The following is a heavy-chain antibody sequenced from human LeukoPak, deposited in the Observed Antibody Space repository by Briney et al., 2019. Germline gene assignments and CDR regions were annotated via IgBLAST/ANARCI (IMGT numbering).Heavy chain of an antibody. Sequence: PGGSLRLSCAVSGFTFSSYAMSWVRQAPGKGLEWVSAISGSGGSTYYADSVKGRFTISRDNSKNTLYLQMNSLRAEDTAVYYCAKTRGYSYGTYYFDYWGQGTLVTVSS. J-gene: IGHJ4*02. D-gene: IGHD5-18*01. CDR3: AKTRGYSYGTYYFDY. CDR2: ISGSGGST. V-gene: IGHV3-23*01. CDR1: GFTFSSYA.